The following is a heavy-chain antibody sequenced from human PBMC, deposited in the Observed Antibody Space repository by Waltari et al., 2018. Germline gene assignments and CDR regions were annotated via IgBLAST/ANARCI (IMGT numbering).Heavy chain of an antibody. CDR2: MNPNSGNT. D-gene: IGHD3-10*01. V-gene: IGHV1-8*01. CDR1: GYTFTSYD. J-gene: IGHJ6*02. Sequence: QVQLGQSGAEVKKPGASVKVSCKASGYTFTSYDINWVRQATGQGLEWMGWMNPNSGNTGYAQKFQGRVTMTRNTSISTAYMELSSLRSEDTAVYYCARKNRGYYYGSGSYYYGMDVWGQGTTVTVSS. CDR3: ARKNRGYYYGSGSYYYGMDV.